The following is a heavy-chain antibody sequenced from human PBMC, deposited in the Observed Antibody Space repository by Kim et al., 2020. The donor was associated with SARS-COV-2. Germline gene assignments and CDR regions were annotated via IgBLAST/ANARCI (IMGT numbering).Heavy chain of an antibody. Sequence: GGSLRLSCAASGFTFTNYWMSWVRQSPGKGLEWVANINQDGSVKYYVDSVKGRFTFSRDNAKNSLSLQMNSLRDDDTAVYHCARIGYSSSSFDYWGQGTLVTVA. D-gene: IGHD6-6*01. CDR3: ARIGYSSSSFDY. J-gene: IGHJ4*02. V-gene: IGHV3-7*01. CDR2: INQDGSVK. CDR1: GFTFTNYW.